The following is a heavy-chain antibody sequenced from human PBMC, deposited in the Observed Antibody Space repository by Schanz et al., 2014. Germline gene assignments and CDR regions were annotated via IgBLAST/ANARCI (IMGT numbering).Heavy chain of an antibody. CDR2: IRSDNNYI. CDR3: VREDMVRGIRAFDI. J-gene: IGHJ3*02. CDR1: GFPFSTYS. D-gene: IGHD3-10*01. V-gene: IGHV3-21*02. Sequence: EVLLVDSGGGLVQPGGSLRLSCGASGFPFSTYSIHWVRQAPGKGLEWVSYIRSDNNYIYYADSVKGRFTISRDNAKNSLFLQMNSLTAEDTAVYYCVREDMVRGIRAFDIWGQGTMVTVSS.